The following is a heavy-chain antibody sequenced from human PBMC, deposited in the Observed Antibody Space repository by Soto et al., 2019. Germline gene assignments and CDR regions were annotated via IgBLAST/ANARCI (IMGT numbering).Heavy chain of an antibody. J-gene: IGHJ4*02. CDR3: ATTQRGPSTGWHNFDY. Sequence: GGSLRLSCAASGFTFDTYVLSWVRQSPGKGLEWVASISGSGITTFYAESVRGRFIISRDNSNNSVFLQMAGLRADDTALYFCATTQRGPSTGWHNFDYWGQGALVTVSS. V-gene: IGHV3-23*01. D-gene: IGHD2-8*02. CDR2: ISGSGITT. CDR1: GFTFDTYV.